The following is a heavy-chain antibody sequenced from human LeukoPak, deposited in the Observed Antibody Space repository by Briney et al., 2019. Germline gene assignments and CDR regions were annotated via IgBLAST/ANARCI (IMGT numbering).Heavy chain of an antibody. V-gene: IGHV3-23*01. Sequence: GGSLRLSCAASGFTFSSYAMSWVRQGPGKGLEWVSAISGSGDSTHYADSVKGRLTISRDNSKNTLYLQMNSLRAEDTAVYYCAKNLNYFGSGSYSYYFDYWGQGTLVTVSS. CDR3: AKNLNYFGSGSYSYYFDY. CDR2: ISGSGDST. J-gene: IGHJ4*02. D-gene: IGHD3-10*01. CDR1: GFTFSSYA.